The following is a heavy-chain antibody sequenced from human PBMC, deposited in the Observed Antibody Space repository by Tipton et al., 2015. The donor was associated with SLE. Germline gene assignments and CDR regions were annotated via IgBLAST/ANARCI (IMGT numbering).Heavy chain of an antibody. V-gene: IGHV4-34*01. CDR3: ARGLTSGWYRGLGY. D-gene: IGHD6-19*01. CDR1: GASFSDYY. J-gene: IGHJ4*02. Sequence: TLSLTCAVSGASFSDYYWTWIRQSPGKGLEWLGEISHGGRAIYNPSLKSRVNISIDTSQNQFSLNLTSVTAADTAIYYCARGLTSGWYRGLGYWGQGTLVTVSS. CDR2: ISHGGRA.